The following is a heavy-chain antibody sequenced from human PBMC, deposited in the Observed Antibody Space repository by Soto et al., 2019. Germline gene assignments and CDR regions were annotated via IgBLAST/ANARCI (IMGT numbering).Heavy chain of an antibody. Sequence: QVQLVQSGAEVKKPGSSVKVSCKASGGTFGSYAISWVRQAPGQGLEWMGGIIPIPGTANYAQKFQGRVTIAADESTSTAYMELSSLRSEDTAVYYWARSQGSSTSLEIYYYYYYGMEVWGQGTTVTVSS. CDR3: ARSQGSSTSLEIYYYYYYGMEV. D-gene: IGHD2-2*01. V-gene: IGHV1-69*01. CDR2: IIPIPGTA. CDR1: GGTFGSYA. J-gene: IGHJ6*02.